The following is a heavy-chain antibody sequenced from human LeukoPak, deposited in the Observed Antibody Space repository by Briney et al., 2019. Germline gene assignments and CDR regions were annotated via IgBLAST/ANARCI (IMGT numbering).Heavy chain of an antibody. Sequence: GGSLRLSCAASGFIVSSNYMSWVRQAPGKGLEWVSLIYSGGGTYYADSVKGRFTISRDNAKNSLYLQMNSLRDEDTAVYYCGGGVGNVYGGRGTRVTVP. CDR2: IYSGGGT. D-gene: IGHD1-26*01. V-gene: IGHV3-53*01. J-gene: IGHJ4*02. CDR1: GFIVSSNY. CDR3: GGGVGNVY.